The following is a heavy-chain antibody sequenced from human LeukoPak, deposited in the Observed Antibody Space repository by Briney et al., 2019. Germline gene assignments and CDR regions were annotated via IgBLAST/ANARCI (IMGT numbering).Heavy chain of an antibody. CDR2: IYSGGST. D-gene: IGHD5-12*01. CDR1: GLTVSSNY. V-gene: IGHV3-53*01. J-gene: IGHJ4*02. CDR3: ARGHSGYWWGSHYNPPTDFDY. Sequence: GGSLRLSCAASGLTVSSNYMSWVRQAPGKGLEWVSVIYSGGSTYYADSVKGRFTISRDNSKNTLYLQMNSLRAEDTAVYYCARGHSGYWWGSHYNPPTDFDYWGQGTLVTVSS.